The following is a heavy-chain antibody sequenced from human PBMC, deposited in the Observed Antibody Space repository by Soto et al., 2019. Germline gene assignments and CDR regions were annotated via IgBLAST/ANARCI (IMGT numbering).Heavy chain of an antibody. CDR2: INPNSGGT. D-gene: IGHD3-10*01. V-gene: IGHV1-2*04. CDR3: ARDGRPRPRPLKISYGWGSYGGYYYYYGRKA. J-gene: IGHJ6*02. CDR1: GYTFTGYY. Sequence: GASVKVSCKASGYTFTGYYMHWVRQAPGQGLEWMGWINPNSGGTNYAQKFQGWVTMTRDTSISTAYMELSRLRSDDTAVYYCARDGRPRPRPLKISYGWGSYGGYYYYYGRKAWGQGPRVTFS.